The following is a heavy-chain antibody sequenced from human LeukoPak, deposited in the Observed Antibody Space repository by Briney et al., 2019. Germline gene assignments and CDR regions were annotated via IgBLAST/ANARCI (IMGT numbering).Heavy chain of an antibody. CDR2: IHPEGNEK. D-gene: IGHD3-10*01. CDR1: GFSFTNFW. J-gene: IGHJ4*02. Sequence: GGSLRLSCAVSGFSFTNFWMSWVRQAPGRGLEWVANIHPEGNEKYHVESVKGRFTISRDNTKNLLFLQMNGLRVEDTAVYYCAREGGEYYYFDYWGQGTLLTVSS. CDR3: AREGGEYYYFDY. V-gene: IGHV3-7*01.